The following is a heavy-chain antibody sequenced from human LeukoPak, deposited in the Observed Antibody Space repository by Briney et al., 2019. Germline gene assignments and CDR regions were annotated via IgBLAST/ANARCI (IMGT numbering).Heavy chain of an antibody. Sequence: ASVKVSCKASGYTFASYYMHWVRQAPGQGLEWMGRINPSGGSTSYAQKFQGRVTMTRDTSTSTVYMELSSLRPEDTAVYYCARGEKTDPYAFDIWGQGTMVTVSS. D-gene: IGHD1-14*01. CDR2: INPSGGST. V-gene: IGHV1-46*01. CDR1: GYTFASYY. CDR3: ARGEKTDPYAFDI. J-gene: IGHJ3*02.